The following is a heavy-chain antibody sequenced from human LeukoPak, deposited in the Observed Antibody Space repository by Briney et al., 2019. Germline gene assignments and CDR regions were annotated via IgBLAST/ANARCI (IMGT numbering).Heavy chain of an antibody. Sequence: SETLSLTCTVSGYSISSDYYWGWIRQPPGKGLEWIGSIYHSGSTYYSPSLKSRVTISVDTSKDQFSLKLSSVTAADTAVYFCARVGIDSGSFADFDYWGQGTLVTVSS. V-gene: IGHV4-38-2*02. CDR2: IYHSGST. CDR3: ARVGIDSGSFADFDY. J-gene: IGHJ4*02. CDR1: GYSISSDYY. D-gene: IGHD1-26*01.